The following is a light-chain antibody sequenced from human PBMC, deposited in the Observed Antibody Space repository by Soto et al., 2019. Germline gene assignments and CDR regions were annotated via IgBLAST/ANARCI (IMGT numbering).Light chain of an antibody. CDR3: CSYAGSYTFDVV. J-gene: IGLJ2*01. CDR1: SSDVGGYKY. V-gene: IGLV2-11*01. Sequence: QSALTQPRSVSGSPGQSVTISCTGTSSDVGGYKYVSWYQQHPGKAPKLMIYDVSKRPSGVPDRFSGSKSGNTASLTISGLQTEDEADYYCCSYAGSYTFDVVFGGGTKLTVL. CDR2: DVS.